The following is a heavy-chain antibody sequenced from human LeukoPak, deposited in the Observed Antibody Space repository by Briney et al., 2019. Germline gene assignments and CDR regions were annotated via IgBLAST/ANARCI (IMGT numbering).Heavy chain of an antibody. D-gene: IGHD3-22*01. CDR1: GGSVSSYY. CDR2: IYYSGGT. CDR3: ARRGGDSSGNFDY. V-gene: IGHV4-59*08. J-gene: IGHJ4*02. Sequence: SETLSLTCTVSGGSVSSYYWSWIRQPPGKGLEWIGYIYYSGGTNYNPSLKSRVTISVDTSKKQFSLRLSSVTAADTAVYYCARRGGDSSGNFDYWGQGTLVTVSS.